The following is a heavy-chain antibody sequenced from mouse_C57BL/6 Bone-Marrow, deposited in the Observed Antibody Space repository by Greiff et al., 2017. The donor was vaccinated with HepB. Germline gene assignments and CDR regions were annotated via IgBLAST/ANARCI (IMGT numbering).Heavy chain of an antibody. V-gene: IGHV1-69*01. CDR2: IDPSDSYT. J-gene: IGHJ3*01. CDR3: ARDYSYYYGSSYGFAY. Sequence: QVQLQQPGAELVMPGASVKLSCKASGYTFTSYWMHWVKQRPGQGLEWIGEIDPSDSYTNYNQKFKGKSTLTVDKSSSTAYMQLSSLTSEDSAVYYCARDYSYYYGSSYGFAYWGQGTLVTVSA. CDR1: GYTFTSYW. D-gene: IGHD1-1*01.